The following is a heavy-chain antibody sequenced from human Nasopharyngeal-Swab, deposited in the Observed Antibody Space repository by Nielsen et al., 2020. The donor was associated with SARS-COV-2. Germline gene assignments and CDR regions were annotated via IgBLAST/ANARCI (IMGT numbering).Heavy chain of an antibody. Sequence: SVKVSCKASGGTFSSYAISWVRQAHGQGLEWMGGIIPIFGTANYAQKFQGRVTITADESTSTAYMELSSLRSEDTAVYYCARVRGRSSSFQGGMDVWGQGTTVTVSS. CDR3: ARVRGRSSSFQGGMDV. V-gene: IGHV1-69*13. CDR1: GGTFSSYA. CDR2: IIPIFGTA. D-gene: IGHD6-6*01. J-gene: IGHJ6*02.